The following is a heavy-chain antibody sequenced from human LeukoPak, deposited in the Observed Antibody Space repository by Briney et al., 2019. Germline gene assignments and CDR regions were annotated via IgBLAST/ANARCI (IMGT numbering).Heavy chain of an antibody. CDR3: AKDAYCSGGSCYSGNYYYYMDV. CDR1: GFTFSSYA. J-gene: IGHJ6*03. Sequence: GGSLRLSCAASGFTFSSYAMSWVRQAPGKGLEWVSAISGSGGGTYYADSYYADSVKGRFTISRDNSKNALYLQMNSLRVEDTAVYYCAKDAYCSGGSCYSGNYYYYMDVWGKGTTVTVSS. D-gene: IGHD2-15*01. CDR2: ISGSGGGTYYADS. V-gene: IGHV3-23*01.